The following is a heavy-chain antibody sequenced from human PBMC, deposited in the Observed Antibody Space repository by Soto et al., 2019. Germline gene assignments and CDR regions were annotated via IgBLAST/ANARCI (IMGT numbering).Heavy chain of an antibody. CDR3: AREGALRYGGNPDYYYTVGV. CDR1: GGSISSDSYY. Sequence: SETLSLTCTVSGGSISSDSYYWGWIRQSPEKGLEWIASISYSGSTYYNPTLKSRLIISVDTSKSQFSLKLSSVTAADTAVYYCAREGALRYGGNPDYYYTVGVWGQGTTVTVSS. D-gene: IGHD4-17*01. CDR2: ISYSGST. J-gene: IGHJ6*02. V-gene: IGHV4-39*02.